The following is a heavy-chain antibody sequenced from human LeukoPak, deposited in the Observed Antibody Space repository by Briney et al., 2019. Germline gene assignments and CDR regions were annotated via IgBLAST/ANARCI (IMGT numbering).Heavy chain of an antibody. D-gene: IGHD2-2*01. V-gene: IGHV1-69*01. CDR1: GGTFSSYA. Sequence: GSSVKVSCKASGGTFSSYAISWVRQAPGQVLEWMGGIIPIFGTANYAQKFQGRVTITADESTSTAYMELSSLRSEDTAVYYCARIVYDCSSTSCPFDYWGQGTLVTVSS. J-gene: IGHJ4*02. CDR3: ARIVYDCSSTSCPFDY. CDR2: IIPIFGTA.